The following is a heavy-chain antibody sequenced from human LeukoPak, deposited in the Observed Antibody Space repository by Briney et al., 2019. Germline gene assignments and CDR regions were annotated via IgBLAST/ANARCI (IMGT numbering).Heavy chain of an antibody. J-gene: IGHJ1*01. V-gene: IGHV3-23*01. CDR3: AQQLGYCSGGTCYFTY. CDR1: GFTFSRYA. Sequence: PGGSLRLSCAASGFTFSRYAMSWVRQAPGKGLEWVAAISNSGGDTFYSDSGKGRFTIARDNSKNTLYLQMNSLRVDDTAVYYCAQQLGYCSGGTCYFTYWGQGTLVTVSS. CDR2: ISNSGGDT. D-gene: IGHD2-15*01.